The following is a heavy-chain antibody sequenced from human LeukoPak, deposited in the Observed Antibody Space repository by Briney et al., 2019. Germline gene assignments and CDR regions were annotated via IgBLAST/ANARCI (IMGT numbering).Heavy chain of an antibody. Sequence: GGSLRLSCAASGFTFSDYYMSWIRQAPGKGLEYVSAISSNGGSTYYANSVKGRFTISRDNSKNTLYLQMGSLRAEDMAVYYCARWGELLWFGEPRGDYYYGMDVWGQGTTVTVSS. V-gene: IGHV3-64*01. CDR3: ARWGELLWFGEPRGDYYYGMDV. D-gene: IGHD3-10*01. J-gene: IGHJ6*02. CDR1: GFTFSDYY. CDR2: ISSNGGST.